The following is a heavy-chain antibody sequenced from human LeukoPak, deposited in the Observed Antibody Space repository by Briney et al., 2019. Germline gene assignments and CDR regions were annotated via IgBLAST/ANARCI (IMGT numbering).Heavy chain of an antibody. CDR2: ILYDGSSK. V-gene: IGHV3-30-3*01. CDR3: AREIAVAGVDHYYYGMDV. J-gene: IGHJ6*02. D-gene: IGHD6-19*01. Sequence: GALGLSCAGFGFPFRSYGMHWVRPGPGQGLGGGAVILYDGSSKYYADSVKGRFTISRDNSKNTLYLQMNSLRAEDTAVYYCAREIAVAGVDHYYYGMDVWGQGTTVTVSS. CDR1: GFPFRSYG.